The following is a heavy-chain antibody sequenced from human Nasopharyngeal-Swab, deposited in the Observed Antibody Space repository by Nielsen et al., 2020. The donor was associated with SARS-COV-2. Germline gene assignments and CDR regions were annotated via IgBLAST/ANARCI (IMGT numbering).Heavy chain of an antibody. CDR3: ASSDGSSWATNDY. CDR1: GFVFRTDP. CDR2: VKQDGSEK. Sequence: GGSLRLSCAASGFVFRTDPMNWFRQAPGKGLEWVANVKQDGSEKNYVDSVKGRFTISRDNAKKSLYLQMNSLRAEDTAVYYCASSDGSSWATNDYWGQGTLVTVSS. V-gene: IGHV3-7*02. D-gene: IGHD6-13*01. J-gene: IGHJ4*02.